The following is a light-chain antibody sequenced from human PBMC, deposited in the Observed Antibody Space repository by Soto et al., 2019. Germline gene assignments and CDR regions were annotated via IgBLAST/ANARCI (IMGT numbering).Light chain of an antibody. CDR1: ESVTSS. J-gene: IGKJ1*01. V-gene: IGKV3-15*01. Sequence: EIVMTQSPATLSVSPGDRATLSCRASESVTSSLAWYQQKPGQPPRLLIYAASTRATDVPARFSGGGSETEFTLTISSLQSEDFAVYYCQQYNNWPRTFGQGTKVDI. CDR3: QQYNNWPRT. CDR2: AAS.